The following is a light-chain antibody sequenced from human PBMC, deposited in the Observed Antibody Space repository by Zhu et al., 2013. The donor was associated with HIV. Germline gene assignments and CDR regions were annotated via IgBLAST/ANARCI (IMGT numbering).Light chain of an antibody. Sequence: QYALTQPPSLSAAPWTEGRHLLFWRQFQHRQQSCLLVSALTTNTPPNSSIFDSEKRSSGIPDRFSASKSGTSATLHITGLQTGDEADYFCATWDDTLRVGVFGGGTELTVL. CDR3: ATWDDTLRVGV. CDR1: FQHRQQS. J-gene: IGLJ3*02. V-gene: IGLV1-51*01. CDR2: DSE.